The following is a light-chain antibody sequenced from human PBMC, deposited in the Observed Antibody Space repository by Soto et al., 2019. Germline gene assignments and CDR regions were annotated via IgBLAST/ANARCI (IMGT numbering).Light chain of an antibody. CDR2: AAS. J-gene: IGKJ2*01. Sequence: DIQLTQSPSFLSASVGDRVTITCRAGQGISSSLAWFQQKPGKAPKLLIYAASTLQSRVPSRFSGSGSGTDFTLTISSLQPEDFATYYCQQLNTYPHTFGQGTKLEIK. CDR1: QGISSS. V-gene: IGKV1-9*01. CDR3: QQLNTYPHT.